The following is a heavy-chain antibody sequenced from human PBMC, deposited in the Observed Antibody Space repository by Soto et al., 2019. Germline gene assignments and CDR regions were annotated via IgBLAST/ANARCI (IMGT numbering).Heavy chain of an antibody. J-gene: IGHJ3*02. V-gene: IGHV4-31*03. CDR3: ARVLTGGDAFDI. CDR2: IYYSGST. D-gene: IGHD7-27*01. Sequence: SETLSLTCTVSGGSISSGGYYWSWIRQHPGKGLEWIGYIYYSGSTYYNPSLKSRVTISVDTSKNQFSLKLSSVTAADTAVYYCARVLTGGDAFDIWGQGTMVTVSS. CDR1: GGSISSGGYY.